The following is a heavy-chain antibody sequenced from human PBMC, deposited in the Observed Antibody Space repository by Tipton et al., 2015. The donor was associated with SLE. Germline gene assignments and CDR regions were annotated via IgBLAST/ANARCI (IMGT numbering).Heavy chain of an antibody. J-gene: IGHJ3*01. V-gene: IGHV4-59*08. CDR1: GGSINSYY. CDR2: TYYTGST. D-gene: IGHD6-25*01. Sequence: TLSLTCTVSGGSINSYYWNWVRQPPGKGLEWIGYTYYTGSTNYNPSLKSRVTISVDTSKNQFSLKLSSVTAADAAVYYCARQPFATRSGFDVWGQGTMVTVSS. CDR3: ARQPFATRSGFDV.